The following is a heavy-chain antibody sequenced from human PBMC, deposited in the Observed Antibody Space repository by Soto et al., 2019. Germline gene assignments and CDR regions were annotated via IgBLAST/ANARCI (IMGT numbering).Heavy chain of an antibody. Sequence: GGSLRLSCAASGFTFSSYGMHWVRQAPGKGLEWVAVISYDGSNKYYADSVKGRFTISRDNSKNTLYLQMNSLRAEDTAVYYCAKGPIYSSGWPPLDYWGQGTXVTVSS. CDR3: AKGPIYSSGWPPLDY. J-gene: IGHJ4*02. CDR2: ISYDGSNK. V-gene: IGHV3-30*18. CDR1: GFTFSSYG. D-gene: IGHD6-19*01.